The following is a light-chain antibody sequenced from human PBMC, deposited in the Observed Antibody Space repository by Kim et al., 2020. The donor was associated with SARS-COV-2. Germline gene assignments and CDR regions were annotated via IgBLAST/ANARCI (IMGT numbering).Light chain of an antibody. CDR2: DAS. CDR3: QQRSNWPT. Sequence: SSSPGEVAPPSGRASQIVSSYLAWYQQKPGQAPRLLIYDASNRATGIPARFSGSGSGTDFTLTISSLEPEDFAGYYCQQRSNWPTFGQGTKVDIK. J-gene: IGKJ1*01. V-gene: IGKV3-11*01. CDR1: QIVSSY.